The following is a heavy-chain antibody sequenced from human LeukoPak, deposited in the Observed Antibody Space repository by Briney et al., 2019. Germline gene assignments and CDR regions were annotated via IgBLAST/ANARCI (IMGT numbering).Heavy chain of an antibody. CDR2: IKQDGSEK. CDR3: TTNDVLLWFGELFCFDY. V-gene: IGHV3-7*05. D-gene: IGHD3-10*01. Sequence: GGSLRLSCAASGFTFSSYWMSWVRQAPGKGLEWVANIKQDGSEKYYVDSVKGRFTISRDNAKNSLYLQMNSLKTEDTAVYYCTTNDVLLWFGELFCFDYWGQGTLVTVSS. J-gene: IGHJ4*02. CDR1: GFTFSSYW.